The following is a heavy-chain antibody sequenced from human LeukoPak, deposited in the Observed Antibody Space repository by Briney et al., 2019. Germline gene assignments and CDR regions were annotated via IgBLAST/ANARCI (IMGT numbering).Heavy chain of an antibody. CDR2: ISGSGGST. D-gene: IGHD6-6*01. CDR1: GFTFSSYA. Sequence: PGGSLRLSCAASGFTFSSYAMSWVRQAPGKGLEWVSAISGSGGSTYYADSVKGRFTISRDNSKNTLYLQMNSLRAEDTAVYYCARDQGIEYSSRRGFDPWGQGTLVTVSS. J-gene: IGHJ5*02. CDR3: ARDQGIEYSSRRGFDP. V-gene: IGHV3-23*01.